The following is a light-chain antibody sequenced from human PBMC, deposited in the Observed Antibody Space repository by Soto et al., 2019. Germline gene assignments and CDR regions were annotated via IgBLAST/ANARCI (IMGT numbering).Light chain of an antibody. J-gene: IGLJ3*02. V-gene: IGLV2-23*01. CDR2: ATS. CDR3: TSFARGSTLV. CDR1: SSDVGTYNL. Sequence: QSALTQPAAVSGSPGQSITISCTGTSSDVGTYNLVSWYQQYPGKDPKLMIYATSKRPSGVSNRFSGSKSVDTASLTISGLQAEDEAEYYCTSFARGSTLVFGGGTKLSVL.